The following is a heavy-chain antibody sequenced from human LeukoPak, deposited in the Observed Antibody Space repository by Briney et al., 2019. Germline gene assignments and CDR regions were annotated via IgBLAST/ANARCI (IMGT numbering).Heavy chain of an antibody. CDR2: INPNSGGT. CDR3: ARDLSGYSYGSHYYYYGMDV. Sequence: ASVKVSCKASGYTFTNYGISWVRQAPGQGLEWMGWINPNSGGTNYAQKFQGRVTMTRDTSISTAYMELSRLRSDDTAVYYCARDLSGYSYGSHYYYYGMDVWGQGTTVTVSS. V-gene: IGHV1-2*02. CDR1: GYTFTNYG. J-gene: IGHJ6*02. D-gene: IGHD5-18*01.